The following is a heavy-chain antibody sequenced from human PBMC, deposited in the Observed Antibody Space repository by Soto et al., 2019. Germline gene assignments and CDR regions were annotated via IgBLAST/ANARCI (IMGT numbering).Heavy chain of an antibody. CDR3: ARVVRSSSWYSNSYGMDV. D-gene: IGHD6-13*01. Sequence: QAVGSLRLSCAASGFTFSSYWMSWVRQAPGKGLEWVANIKQDGSEKYYVDSVKGRFTISRDNAKNSLYLQMNSLRAEDTAVYYCARVVRSSSWYSNSYGMDVWGQGTTVTVSS. CDR1: GFTFSSYW. J-gene: IGHJ6*02. CDR2: IKQDGSEK. V-gene: IGHV3-7*01.